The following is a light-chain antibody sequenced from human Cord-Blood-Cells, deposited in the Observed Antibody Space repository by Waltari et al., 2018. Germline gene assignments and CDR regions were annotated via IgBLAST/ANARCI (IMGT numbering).Light chain of an antibody. J-gene: IGKJ1*01. CDR2: WAS. CDR3: QQYYSTPWT. Sequence: DIVMTQSPDSLAVSLGEGATIHCKSSQSVLYSSNNKNYLAWYQQKPGQPPKLLIYWASTRESGVPDRFSGSGSGTDFTLTISSLQAEDVAVYYCQQYYSTPWTFGQGTKVEIK. CDR1: QSVLYSSNNKNY. V-gene: IGKV4-1*01.